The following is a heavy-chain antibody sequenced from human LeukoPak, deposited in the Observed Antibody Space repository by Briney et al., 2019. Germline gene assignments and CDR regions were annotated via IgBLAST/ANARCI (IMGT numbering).Heavy chain of an antibody. CDR3: ARAVDYYDSSGYYSYFDY. CDR1: GGTFSSYA. D-gene: IGHD3-22*01. V-gene: IGHV1-69*04. Sequence: SVKVSCKASGGTFSSYAISWVRQAPGQGLEWMGRIIPILGIANYAQKFQGRVTITADKPTSTAYMELSSLRSEDTAVYYCARAVDYYDSSGYYSYFDYWGQGTLVTVSS. CDR2: IIPILGIA. J-gene: IGHJ4*02.